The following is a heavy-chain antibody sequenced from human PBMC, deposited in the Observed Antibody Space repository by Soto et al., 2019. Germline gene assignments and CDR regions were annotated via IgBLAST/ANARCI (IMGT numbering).Heavy chain of an antibody. J-gene: IGHJ4*02. Sequence: QVQLVESGGGAVQPGESLRLSCVASGFDFTYYAMHWVRQAPGKGLESVAVMSSDGSKIHHTDSVKGRFTISRYNSKNPLYLQMNSLRKEDTAVYFCAKDEGVGGTLGLFDYWGQGTLVSVSS. CDR1: GFDFTYYA. CDR3: AKDEGVGGTLGLFDY. CDR2: MSSDGSKI. V-gene: IGHV3-30*18. D-gene: IGHD1-26*01.